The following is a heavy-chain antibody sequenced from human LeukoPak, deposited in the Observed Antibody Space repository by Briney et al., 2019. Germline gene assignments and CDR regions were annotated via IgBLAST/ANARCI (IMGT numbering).Heavy chain of an antibody. V-gene: IGHV4-59*01. Sequence: KPSETLSLTCTVSGGSISSYYWSWTRQPPGKWLEWIGYIYYSGSINDNPSLKSRVTISVDTSKNQFSLKLSSVTAADTAVYYCARGSMITFGGVIVPFDYWGQGTLVTVSS. D-gene: IGHD3-16*02. CDR1: GGSISSYY. CDR3: ARGSMITFGGVIVPFDY. CDR2: IYYSGSI. J-gene: IGHJ4*02.